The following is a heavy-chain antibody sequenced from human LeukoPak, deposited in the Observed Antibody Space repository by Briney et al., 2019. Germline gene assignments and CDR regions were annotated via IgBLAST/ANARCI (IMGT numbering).Heavy chain of an antibody. Sequence: GGSLRLSCAASGFTFNNFSMNWVRQAPGKGLEWVSFISNSGNTIYYADSVKGRFTISRDNANNSLFLQMNSLRAEDTAVYYCARLEKTGYCSSTICYMSDYWAREPWSPSPQ. D-gene: IGHD2-2*02. J-gene: IGHJ4*02. CDR1: GFTFNNFS. V-gene: IGHV3-48*04. CDR3: ARLEKTGYCSSTICYMSDY. CDR2: ISNSGNTI.